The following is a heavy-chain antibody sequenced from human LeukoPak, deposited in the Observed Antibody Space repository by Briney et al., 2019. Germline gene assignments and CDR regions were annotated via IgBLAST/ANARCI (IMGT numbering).Heavy chain of an antibody. CDR2: INNVGSHI. CDR1: GFTFSSSA. J-gene: IGHJ4*02. Sequence: GGSLRLSCAASGFTFSSSAMNWVRQAPGKGLEWVSSINNVGSHIYYADSVKGRFTISRDNAKNSLYLQMNSLRAEDTAVYYCAKDLLYSNYGGGFDYWGQGSLVTVSS. CDR3: AKDLLYSNYGGGFDY. D-gene: IGHD4-11*01. V-gene: IGHV3-21*04.